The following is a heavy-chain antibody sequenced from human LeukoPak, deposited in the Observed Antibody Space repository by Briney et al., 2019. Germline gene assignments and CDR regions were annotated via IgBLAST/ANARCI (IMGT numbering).Heavy chain of an antibody. V-gene: IGHV4-34*01. Sequence: SETLSLXCAVYGGSFSGYYWSWIRQPPGKGLEWIGEINHSGNTNYNPSLKSRVTISVDTSKNQFSLQLSSVTAADTAVYYCARGLGYCSSTSCSFDYWGQGTLVTVSS. CDR1: GGSFSGYY. D-gene: IGHD2-2*01. J-gene: IGHJ4*02. CDR2: INHSGNT. CDR3: ARGLGYCSSTSCSFDY.